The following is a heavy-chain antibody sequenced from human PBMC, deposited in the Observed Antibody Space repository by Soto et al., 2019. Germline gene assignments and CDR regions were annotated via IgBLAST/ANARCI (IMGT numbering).Heavy chain of an antibody. V-gene: IGHV6-1*01. CDR1: GDSVSSDITS. D-gene: IGHD3-10*01. CDR2: TYYRSKWFH. Sequence: QGQLQQSGPGLVKPSQTLSLTCAISGDSVSSDITSWNWIRQSPSRGLEWLGRTYYRSKWFHDYAESVKSRITINPDTSKNQFSLELNSITPEDTAVYYCARGNALDVWGQGTVVTVSS. CDR3: ARGNALDV. J-gene: IGHJ3*01.